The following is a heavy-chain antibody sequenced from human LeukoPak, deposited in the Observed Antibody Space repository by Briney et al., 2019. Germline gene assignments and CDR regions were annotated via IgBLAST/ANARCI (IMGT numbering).Heavy chain of an antibody. CDR1: GYTFTSYG. J-gene: IGHJ4*02. CDR2: ITAYNGNT. CDR3: ARGSGVWFGEYGDY. Sequence: GTSVKVSCKASGYTFTSYGISWVRQAPGQGLEWRGGITAYNGNTNYAQKLQGRVTMTTDTSTSTAYMELRSLRSDDTAVYYCARGSGVWFGEYGDYWGQGTLVTVSS. V-gene: IGHV1-18*04. D-gene: IGHD3-10*01.